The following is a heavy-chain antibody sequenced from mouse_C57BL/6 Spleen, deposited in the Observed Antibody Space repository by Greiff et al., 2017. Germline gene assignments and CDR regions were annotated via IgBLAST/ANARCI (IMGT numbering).Heavy chain of an antibody. V-gene: IGHV1-82*01. D-gene: IGHD2-5*01. CDR2: IYPGDGDT. CDR1: GYAFSSSW. CDR3: ASGYSNPFAY. J-gene: IGHJ3*01. Sequence: QVQLQQSGPELVKPGASVKISCKASGYAFSSSWMNWVKQRPGKGLEWIGRIYPGDGDTNYNGKFKGKATLTVDKSSSTAYMELRSLTSEDSAVYYCASGYSNPFAYWGQGTLVTVSA.